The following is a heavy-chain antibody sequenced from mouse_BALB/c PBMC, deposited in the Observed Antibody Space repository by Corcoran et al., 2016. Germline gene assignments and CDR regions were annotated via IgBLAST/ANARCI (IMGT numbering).Heavy chain of an antibody. V-gene: IGHV1S136*01. J-gene: IGHJ2*01. Sequence: EVQLQQSGPELVKTGASLKMSCKASGYTFTNYVIHWVKQKPGQGLEWIGYIYPYNDGIKYNEKFKGKATLTSDKSSSTAYMGLNSLTSEDSAVYYCAREVHGGNPFDYWGQGTTLAVSS. CDR2: IYPYNDGI. CDR1: GYTFTNYV. CDR3: AREVHGGNPFDY. D-gene: IGHD2-1*01.